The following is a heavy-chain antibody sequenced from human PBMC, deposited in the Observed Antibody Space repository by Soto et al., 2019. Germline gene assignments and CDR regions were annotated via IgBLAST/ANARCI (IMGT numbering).Heavy chain of an antibody. Sequence: SETLSLTCAVSGGSISSSNWWSWVHQPPGKGLEWIGEIYHSGSTNYNPSLKSRVTISVDKSKNQFSLKLSSVTAADTAVYYCARVAPGIATGFDYWGQGTLVTVSS. D-gene: IGHD6-25*01. V-gene: IGHV4-4*02. CDR1: GGSISSSNW. CDR2: IYHSGST. CDR3: ARVAPGIATGFDY. J-gene: IGHJ4*02.